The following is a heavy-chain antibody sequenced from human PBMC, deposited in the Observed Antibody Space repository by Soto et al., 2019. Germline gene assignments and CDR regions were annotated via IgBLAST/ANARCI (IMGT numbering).Heavy chain of an antibody. Sequence: XSVKVSFNVSGYTLTELSMHLVRHSPGKGLEWMGGFDPEDGETIYAQKFQGRVTMTEDTSTDTAYMELSSLRSEDTAVYYCATDASAGSGPLNWFDPWGQGTLVTVSS. CDR1: GYTLTELS. CDR2: FDPEDGET. J-gene: IGHJ5*02. V-gene: IGHV1-24*01. D-gene: IGHD3-10*01. CDR3: ATDASAGSGPLNWFDP.